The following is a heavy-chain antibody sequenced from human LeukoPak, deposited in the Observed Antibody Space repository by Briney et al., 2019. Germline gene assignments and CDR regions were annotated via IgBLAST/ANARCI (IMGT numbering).Heavy chain of an antibody. D-gene: IGHD3-22*01. J-gene: IGHJ5*02. Sequence: GGSLRLSCAASGFTFDDYAMHWVRQAPGKGLEWVSGISWNSGSIGYADSVKGRFTISRDNAKNSLYLQMNSLRAEDTALYYCAKFNLDSSGTNWFDPWGQGTLVTVSS. CDR1: GFTFDDYA. CDR3: AKFNLDSSGTNWFDP. V-gene: IGHV3-9*01. CDR2: ISWNSGSI.